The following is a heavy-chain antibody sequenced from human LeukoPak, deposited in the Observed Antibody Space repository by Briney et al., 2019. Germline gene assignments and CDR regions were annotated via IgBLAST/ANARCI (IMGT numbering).Heavy chain of an antibody. V-gene: IGHV4-39*02. CDR2: IYYSGTT. D-gene: IGHD6-19*01. CDR1: GGSISSNTYY. Sequence: PSETLSLTCTVSGGSISSNTYYWGWIRQPPGKGLEWIVTIYYSGTTHYNPSLKSRVTISVDTSKNQFSLKLRTVTAADTAVYYCAKEDLIAVAGSGYFDYWGQGTLVTVSS. J-gene: IGHJ4*02. CDR3: AKEDLIAVAGSGYFDY.